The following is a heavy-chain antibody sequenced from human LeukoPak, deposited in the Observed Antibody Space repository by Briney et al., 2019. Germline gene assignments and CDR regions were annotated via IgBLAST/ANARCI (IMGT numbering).Heavy chain of an antibody. CDR2: ISGRP. CDR1: GFTFSNYA. D-gene: IGHD2/OR15-2a*01. J-gene: IGHJ4*02. Sequence: GGSLRLSCAASGFTFSNYAMSWVRQAPGKGLEWVSAISGRPSYAASVKGRFTISRDNSKNTLYLQVNSLRAEDTAVYYCAKALDYWYFDYWGQGTLVTVSS. CDR3: AKALDYWYFDY. V-gene: IGHV3-23*01.